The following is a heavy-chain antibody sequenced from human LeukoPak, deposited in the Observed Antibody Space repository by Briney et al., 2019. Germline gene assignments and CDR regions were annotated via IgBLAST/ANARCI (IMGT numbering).Heavy chain of an antibody. CDR3: AREWLSAFFNI. D-gene: IGHD5-12*01. CDR1: GYTFTAYK. Sequence: ASVKVSCKSSGYTFTAYKMRWVRQAPGQGLGWVGIINPSGGRTDYAQKFQGRITLTSDTSTSTVYMELNSLRSEDTAVYYCAREWLSAFFNIWGQGTMVTVSS. CDR2: INPSGGRT. J-gene: IGHJ3*02. V-gene: IGHV1-46*01.